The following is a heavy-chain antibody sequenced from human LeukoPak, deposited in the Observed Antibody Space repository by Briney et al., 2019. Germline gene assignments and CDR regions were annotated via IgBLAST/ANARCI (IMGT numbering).Heavy chain of an antibody. CDR3: ARFLGRITISGVVPYGMDV. CDR2: ISSSSSYT. V-gene: IGHV3-11*03. J-gene: IGHJ6*02. Sequence: PGGSLRLSCAASGFTFSDYYMSWIRQAPGKGLEWVSYISSSSSYTNYTDSVKGRFTISRHSSKNTLYLQMNSLRGEDTAVYYCARFLGRITISGVVPYGMDVWGQGTTVTVSS. D-gene: IGHD3-3*01. CDR1: GFTFSDYY.